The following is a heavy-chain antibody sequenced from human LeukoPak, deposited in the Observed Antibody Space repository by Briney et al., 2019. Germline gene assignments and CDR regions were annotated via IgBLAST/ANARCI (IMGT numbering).Heavy chain of an antibody. J-gene: IGHJ6*02. CDR1: GYTFTSYD. CDR3: ARAHYGDPPVYYYYGMDV. Sequence: ASVKVSCKASGYTFTSYDINWVRQATGQGLEWMGWMNPNSGNTGYAQKFQGRVTMTRNTSINTAYMELSSLRSEDTAVYYCARAHYGDPPVYYYYGMDVWGQGTTVTVSS. D-gene: IGHD4-17*01. V-gene: IGHV1-8*01. CDR2: MNPNSGNT.